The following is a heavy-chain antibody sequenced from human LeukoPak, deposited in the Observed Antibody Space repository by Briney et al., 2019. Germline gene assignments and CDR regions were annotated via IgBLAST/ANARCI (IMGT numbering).Heavy chain of an antibody. V-gene: IGHV3-23*01. CDR3: ARDHVGEDSGAFDI. CDR1: GVTFSSYG. D-gene: IGHD3-10*01. CDR2: ISGSGGST. Sequence: GGSLRLSCAASGVTFSSYGMSWVRQAPGKGLEWVSAISGSGGSTYCADSVKGRFTISRDNSKNTLYLQMNSLRAEDTAVYYCARDHVGEDSGAFDIWGQGTMVTVSS. J-gene: IGHJ3*02.